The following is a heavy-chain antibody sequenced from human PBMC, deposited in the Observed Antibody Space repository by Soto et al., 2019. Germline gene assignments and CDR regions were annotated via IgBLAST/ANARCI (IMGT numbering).Heavy chain of an antibody. CDR3: AKDNGLGYCSGGSCYSVGPIDY. Sequence: GSLRLSCAASGFTFDDYTMHWVRQAPGKGLEWVSLISWDGGSTYYADSVKGRFTISRDNSKNSLYLQMNSLRTEDTALYYCAKDNGLGYCSGGSCYSVGPIDYWGQGTLVTVSS. CDR1: GFTFDDYT. V-gene: IGHV3-43*01. J-gene: IGHJ4*02. CDR2: ISWDGGST. D-gene: IGHD2-15*01.